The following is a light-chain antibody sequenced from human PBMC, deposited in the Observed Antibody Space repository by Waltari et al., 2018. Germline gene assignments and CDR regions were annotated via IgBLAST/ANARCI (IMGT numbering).Light chain of an antibody. Sequence: QSALTQPASVSGSPGQSITIPCTGTSSDIGSYTFVSWYQQHPGKAPKLMIYEGSKRPSGVSNRFSGSKSGNTASLTISGLQTEDEADYYCCSYAAGSSTYWVFGGGTKLTVL. J-gene: IGLJ3*02. V-gene: IGLV2-23*01. CDR2: EGS. CDR3: CSYAAGSSTYWV. CDR1: SSDIGSYTF.